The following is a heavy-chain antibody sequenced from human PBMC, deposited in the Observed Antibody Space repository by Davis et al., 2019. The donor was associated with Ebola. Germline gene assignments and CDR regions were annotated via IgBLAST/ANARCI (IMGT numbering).Heavy chain of an antibody. D-gene: IGHD5-12*01. CDR1: GYSFTNYW. V-gene: IGHV5-51*01. CDR2: FYPGDSDT. Sequence: GESLKISCQGSGYSFTNYWIGWVRQMPGKGLEWMGIFYPGDSDTRYSPSFQGQVTIAADKSINTAYLQWSSLKASDTAMYFCARHVYNGYSPLEYWGQGTLVTVSS. CDR3: ARHVYNGYSPLEY. J-gene: IGHJ4*02.